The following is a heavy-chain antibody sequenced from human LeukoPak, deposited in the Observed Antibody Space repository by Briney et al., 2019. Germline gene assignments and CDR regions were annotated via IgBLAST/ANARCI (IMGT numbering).Heavy chain of an antibody. CDR3: ARVTGYRIEDYFDY. Sequence: SETLSLTCTVSGGSISSYYWSWIRQPPGKGLEWIGYIYYSGSTNYNPSLKGRVTISVETSKNEFSLKLRSVTAADTAVYYCARVTGYRIEDYFDYWGQGTLVTVSS. CDR1: GGSISSYY. D-gene: IGHD6-13*01. CDR2: IYYSGST. V-gene: IGHV4-59*01. J-gene: IGHJ4*02.